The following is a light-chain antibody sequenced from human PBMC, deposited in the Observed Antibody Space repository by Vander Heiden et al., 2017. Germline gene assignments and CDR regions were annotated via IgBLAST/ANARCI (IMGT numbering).Light chain of an antibody. CDR2: AAS. CDR3: QQSDSTPMYT. CDR1: RALAA. J-gene: IGKJ2*01. V-gene: IGKV1-39*01. Sequence: DIQMTQSPSSLSASLAGQVRALAAILNWYQQKPGKAPKLLIYAASSLQSGVPSRFSGSGSGTDFTLTISSRQPEDFATYYCQQSDSTPMYTFGQGTKLEIK.